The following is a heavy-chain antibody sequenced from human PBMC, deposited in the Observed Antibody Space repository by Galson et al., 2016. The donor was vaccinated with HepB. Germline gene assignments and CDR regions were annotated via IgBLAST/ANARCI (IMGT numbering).Heavy chain of an antibody. J-gene: IGHJ4*02. CDR2: INEAGTGV. Sequence: SLRLSCAASGFTFTNYAMSWVRQAPGKGLEWLAYINEAGTGVSFGDSVRGRLTIDRDNAKTSLYLQLDNLRADDTGVYYCARGTTEAPGIDYWGQGTLVSVSS. D-gene: IGHD1-1*01. CDR3: ARGTTEAPGIDY. CDR1: GFTFTNYA. V-gene: IGHV3-7*03.